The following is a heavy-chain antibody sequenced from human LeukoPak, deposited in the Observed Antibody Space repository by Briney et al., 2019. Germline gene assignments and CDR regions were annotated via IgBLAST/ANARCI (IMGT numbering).Heavy chain of an antibody. D-gene: IGHD6-19*01. CDR2: VNPSGGAT. CDR3: AKAVSHSYFDY. V-gene: IGHV3-23*01. J-gene: IGHJ4*02. CDR1: GFTFSSYA. Sequence: TGGSLRLSCVASGFTFSSYAMNWVRQAPGRGLEWVSAVNPSGGATYYADSVKGRFTISRDNSKNTLYLQMNSLRADDTAVYFCAKAVSHSYFDYWGQGTLVTVSA.